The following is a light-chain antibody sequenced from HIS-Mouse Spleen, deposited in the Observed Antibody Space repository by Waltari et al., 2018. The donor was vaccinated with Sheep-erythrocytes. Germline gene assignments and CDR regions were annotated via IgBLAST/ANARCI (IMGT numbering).Light chain of an antibody. V-gene: IGLV2-23*01. CDR3: CSYAGSSTPWV. CDR1: SSDVGRYNL. Sequence: QSALTQPASVSGSPGQSITISCTGTSSDVGRYNLVSWYHQPPGKAPKLMIYEGSKRPSGVSNRFSGSKSGNTASLTISGLQAEDEADYYCCSYAGSSTPWVFGGGTKLTVL. J-gene: IGLJ3*02. CDR2: EGS.